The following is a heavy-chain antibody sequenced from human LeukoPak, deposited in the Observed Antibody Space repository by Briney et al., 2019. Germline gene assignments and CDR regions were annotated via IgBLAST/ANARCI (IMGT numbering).Heavy chain of an antibody. CDR2: ISSSGSAI. CDR1: GFTFSSYE. CDR3: ARGPRFGELLWHWFDP. V-gene: IGHV3-48*03. J-gene: IGHJ5*02. Sequence: PGGSLRLSCAASGFTFSSYEMNWVRQAPGKGLEWVSYISSSGSAIYYADSVKGRFTISRDNAKNSLYLQMNSLRAEDTAVYYCARGPRFGELLWHWFDPWGQGTLVTVSS. D-gene: IGHD3-10*01.